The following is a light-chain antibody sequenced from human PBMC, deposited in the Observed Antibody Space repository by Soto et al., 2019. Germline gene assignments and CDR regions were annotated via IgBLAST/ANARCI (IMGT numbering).Light chain of an antibody. CDR1: SSDIGYNNY. CDR2: EVT. Sequence: QSALTQPPSASGSPGQSVTISCTGTSSDIGYNNYVSWYQQHAGKAPKLMIYEVTKRPSGVPDRFSGSKSGNTASLTVSGPQADDEGEDYCGSYVGTSYVFGSGTKLTVL. CDR3: GSYVGTSYV. J-gene: IGLJ6*01. V-gene: IGLV2-8*01.